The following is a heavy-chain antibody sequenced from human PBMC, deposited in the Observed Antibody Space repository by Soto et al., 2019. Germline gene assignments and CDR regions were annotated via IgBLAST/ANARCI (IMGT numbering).Heavy chain of an antibody. CDR1: GGSISSFY. CDR3: TRSERVPRSWFDP. J-gene: IGHJ5*02. CDR2: IYYSGST. Sequence: SETLSLTCSVSGGSISSFYWSWIRQPPGKGLEWIGYIYYSGSTNYNPTLKSRVTISVDTSKNQFSPKLSSVTAPDTAMYFCTRSERVPRSWFDPWGQGTRVTVSS. V-gene: IGHV4-59*01.